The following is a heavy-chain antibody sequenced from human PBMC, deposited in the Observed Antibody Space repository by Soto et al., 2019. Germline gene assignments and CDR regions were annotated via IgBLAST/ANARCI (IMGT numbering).Heavy chain of an antibody. Sequence: GGSLRLSCAASEFTFSSYSMNWVRQAPGKGLEWVSSIGRSSSYIYYADSVKGRFIISRDNAKNSLYLQMSRLRAEDTAVYYCTSTMAGAFDIWGQGTMVTVSS. CDR2: IGRSSSYI. V-gene: IGHV3-21*01. D-gene: IGHD3-10*01. CDR1: EFTFSSYS. CDR3: TSTMAGAFDI. J-gene: IGHJ3*02.